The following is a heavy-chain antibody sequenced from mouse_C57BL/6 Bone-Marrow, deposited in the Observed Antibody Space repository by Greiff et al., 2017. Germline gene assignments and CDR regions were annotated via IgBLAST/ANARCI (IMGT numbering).Heavy chain of an antibody. Sequence: EVKLVESGGGLVKPGGSLKLSCAASGFTFSDYGMHWVRQAPEKGLEWVAYISSGSSTIYYADTVKGRFTISRANAKNTLCLQMTSLRSEDTAMYYCASFFFDYWGQGTTLTVSS. CDR1: GFTFSDYG. CDR3: ASFFFDY. CDR2: ISSGSSTI. V-gene: IGHV5-17*01. J-gene: IGHJ2*01.